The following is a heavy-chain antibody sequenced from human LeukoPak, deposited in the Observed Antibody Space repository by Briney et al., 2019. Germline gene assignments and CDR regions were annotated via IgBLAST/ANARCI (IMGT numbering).Heavy chain of an antibody. CDR3: SRESGAFSPFGH. V-gene: IGHV4-4*02. CDR1: GGSISSTNW. Sequence: SGTLSLTCGVSGGSISSTNWWSWVRPPPGQGLEWIGEISLSGLTNYNPSLKSRVTMSLDKSKNHLSLNLTSVTAADTAVYYCSRESGAFSPFGHWGQGTLVTVSS. J-gene: IGHJ4*02. CDR2: ISLSGLT. D-gene: IGHD1-26*01.